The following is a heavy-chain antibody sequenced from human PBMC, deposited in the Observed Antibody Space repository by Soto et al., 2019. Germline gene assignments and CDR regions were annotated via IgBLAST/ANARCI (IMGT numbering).Heavy chain of an antibody. Sequence: QVQLVASGGGLVQPGTSLGLSCAASGFTFRNYDMHWVRQAPGKGLEWVAVIWSDGINRYYADSVQGRFTISRDNSKNTLFLQMNSLRVEDTAVYYCATYCGGDCYSGTYWGQGTLVTVSS. V-gene: IGHV3-33*01. D-gene: IGHD2-21*02. CDR1: GFTFRNYD. J-gene: IGHJ4*02. CDR3: ATYCGGDCYSGTY. CDR2: IWSDGINR.